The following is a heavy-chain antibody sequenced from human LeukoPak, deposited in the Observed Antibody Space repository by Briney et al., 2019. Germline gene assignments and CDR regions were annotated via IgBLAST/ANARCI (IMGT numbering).Heavy chain of an antibody. CDR1: GFTFSSYG. CDR2: IGGSGVNT. V-gene: IGHV3-23*01. J-gene: IGHJ4*02. D-gene: IGHD2-2*01. CDR3: AKLAVPAATDH. Sequence: GGSLRLSCAASGFTFSSYGLIRVRQAPGKGLEWVSAIGGSGVNTYYADSVKGRFTISRDNSKYTLYLQMNSLRAEDTAVYYCAKLAVPAATDHWGQGTPVTVSS.